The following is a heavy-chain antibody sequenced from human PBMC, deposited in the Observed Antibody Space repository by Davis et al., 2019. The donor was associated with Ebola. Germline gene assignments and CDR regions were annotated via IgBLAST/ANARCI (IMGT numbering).Heavy chain of an antibody. CDR3: ARVPLLGADSSGWNDAFDI. J-gene: IGHJ3*02. Sequence: GSLKISCAASGFTFRGSAMHWVRQASGKGLEWVGRIRSKANSYATAYAASVKGRFTISRDDSKNTAYLQMNSLRAEDTAVYYCARVPLLGADSSGWNDAFDIWGQGTMVTVSS. CDR1: GFTFRGSA. D-gene: IGHD6-19*01. V-gene: IGHV3-73*01. CDR2: IRSKANSYAT.